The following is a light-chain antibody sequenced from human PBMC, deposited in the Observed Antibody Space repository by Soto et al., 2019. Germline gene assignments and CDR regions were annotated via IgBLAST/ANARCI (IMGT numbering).Light chain of an antibody. J-gene: IGLJ2*01. Sequence: QSALTQPPSASGSPGQSVTISCTGTSSDVGGYNYVSWYQQHPGKAPKLMIYEVSKRPSGVPDRFSGSKSGNTASLTVAGLQAEEEADYYGSSYAGSHVVVGGGTKVTVL. CDR1: SSDVGGYNY. CDR2: EVS. CDR3: SSYAGSHVV. V-gene: IGLV2-8*01.